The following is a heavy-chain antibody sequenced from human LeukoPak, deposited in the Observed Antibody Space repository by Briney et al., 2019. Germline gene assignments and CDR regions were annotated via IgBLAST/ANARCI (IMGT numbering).Heavy chain of an antibody. CDR2: INHSGST. Sequence: PSETLSLTCAVYGGSFSGYYWSWIRQPPGKGLEWIGEINHSGSTSYNPSLKSRVTISVDTSKNQFSLKLSSVTAADTAVYYCARGTYCSSTSCYRVLPLYFQHWGQGTLVTVSS. J-gene: IGHJ1*01. CDR1: GGSFSGYY. D-gene: IGHD2-2*01. CDR3: ARGTYCSSTSCYRVLPLYFQH. V-gene: IGHV4-34*01.